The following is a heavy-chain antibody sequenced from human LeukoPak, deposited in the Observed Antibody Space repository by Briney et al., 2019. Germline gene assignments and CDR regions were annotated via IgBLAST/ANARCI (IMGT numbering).Heavy chain of an antibody. Sequence: SETLSLTCTVSGGSISGYYWSWIRQPPGKGLEWIGYIHYSGSTNYNPSLKSRVTISVDTSKNQFSLKLRSVTAADTAVYYCARLTASSWRLDPWGQGTLVTVSS. CDR3: ARLTASSWRLDP. V-gene: IGHV4-59*08. D-gene: IGHD6-13*01. J-gene: IGHJ5*02. CDR2: IHYSGST. CDR1: GGSISGYY.